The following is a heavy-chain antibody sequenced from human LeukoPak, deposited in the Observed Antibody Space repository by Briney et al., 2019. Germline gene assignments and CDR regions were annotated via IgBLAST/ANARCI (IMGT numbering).Heavy chain of an antibody. D-gene: IGHD6-6*01. CDR2: ISSSSSYI. CDR1: GFTFSSYS. Sequence: PGGSLRLSCAASGFTFSSYSMNWVRQAPGKGLEWVSSISSSSSYIYYADSVKGRFTISRDNAKNSLYLQMNSLRAEDTAVYYCARDSSSRAPWFDPWGQGTLVTVSS. J-gene: IGHJ5*02. V-gene: IGHV3-21*01. CDR3: ARDSSSRAPWFDP.